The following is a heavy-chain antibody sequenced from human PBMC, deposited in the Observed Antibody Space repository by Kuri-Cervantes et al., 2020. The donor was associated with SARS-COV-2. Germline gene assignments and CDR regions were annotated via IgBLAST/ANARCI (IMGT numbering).Heavy chain of an antibody. V-gene: IGHV3-30-3*01. CDR1: GFTFSSYA. D-gene: IGHD6-19*01. Sequence: GESLKISCAASGFTFSSYAVHLVRQAPGKGLEWVAVISYDGSNKYYADSVKGRFTISRDNSKNTLYLQMNSLRAEDTAIYYCARDSVSGGAYYYYGMDVWGQGTTVTVSS. J-gene: IGHJ6*02. CDR3: ARDSVSGGAYYYYGMDV. CDR2: ISYDGSNK.